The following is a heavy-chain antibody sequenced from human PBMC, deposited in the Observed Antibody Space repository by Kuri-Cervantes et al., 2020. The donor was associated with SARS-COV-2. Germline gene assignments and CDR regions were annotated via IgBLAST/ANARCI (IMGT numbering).Heavy chain of an antibody. D-gene: IGHD2-15*01. V-gene: IGHV3-21*01. J-gene: IGHJ3*02. CDR1: GFTFSSYS. CDR2: ISSSSSYI. CDR3: ARDWAGTDGFGGFDI. Sequence: GESLKISCAASGFTFSSYSMNWVRQAPEKGLEWVSSISSSSSYIYYADSVKGRFTISRDNAKNSLYLQMNSLRVEDTAVYYCARDWAGTDGFGGFDIWGQGTMVTVSS.